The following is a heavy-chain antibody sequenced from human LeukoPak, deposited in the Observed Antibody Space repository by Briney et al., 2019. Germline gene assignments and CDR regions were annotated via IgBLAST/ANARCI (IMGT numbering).Heavy chain of an antibody. Sequence: ASVKVSCKASGYTFTGYYMHWVRQAPGQGLEWMGWINPNSGGTNYAQKFQGRVTMTRDTSISTAYMELGRLRSDDTAVYYCAREAAITIFGVVIRGDWFDPWGQGTLVTVSS. CDR1: GYTFTGYY. V-gene: IGHV1-2*02. CDR3: AREAAITIFGVVIRGDWFDP. CDR2: INPNSGGT. J-gene: IGHJ5*02. D-gene: IGHD3-3*01.